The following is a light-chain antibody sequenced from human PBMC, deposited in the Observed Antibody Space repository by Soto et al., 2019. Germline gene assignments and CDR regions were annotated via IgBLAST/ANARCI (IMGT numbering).Light chain of an antibody. CDR3: GSWDSSLSAYV. CDR1: RSNIGGNT. V-gene: IGLV1-51*01. J-gene: IGLJ1*01. CDR2: DYN. Sequence: QSVLTHPPSGSAAPGQRSTISCPGRRSNIGGNTTSWYQQLPGSAPKLLIYDYNKRRSGIPCRFSCPQSCTSATLCFTRLQTGDEADYYCGSWDSSLSAYVFGTRTKV.